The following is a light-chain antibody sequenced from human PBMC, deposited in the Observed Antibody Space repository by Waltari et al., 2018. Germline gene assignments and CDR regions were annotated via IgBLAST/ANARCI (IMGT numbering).Light chain of an antibody. CDR3: QQVNSFPRT. CDR1: QGISSR. CDR2: DAS. Sequence: DIQMTQSPSSVSASVGDRVTLTCRASQGISSRLAWYMQKPGKATKLLIYDASSLHSGVPSRFSGSGSGTDFTLTIRSLQPEDFATYYCQQVNSFPRTFGQGTKVEVK. V-gene: IGKV1-12*01. J-gene: IGKJ1*01.